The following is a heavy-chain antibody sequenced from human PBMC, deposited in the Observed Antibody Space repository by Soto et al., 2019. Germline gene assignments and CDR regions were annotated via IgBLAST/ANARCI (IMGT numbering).Heavy chain of an antibody. D-gene: IGHD3-10*01. CDR3: AKSGQFDN. CDR1: GFTFSSFA. J-gene: IGHJ5*02. Sequence: GGSLRLSCAASGFTFSSFAMNWVRQAPGKGLECVSTINTSGGSSHYADSVKGRFTISRDNSKNTPSLQMSDLRADDTAVYYCAKSGQFDNCGQGTLVTVSS. V-gene: IGHV3-23*01. CDR2: INTSGGSS.